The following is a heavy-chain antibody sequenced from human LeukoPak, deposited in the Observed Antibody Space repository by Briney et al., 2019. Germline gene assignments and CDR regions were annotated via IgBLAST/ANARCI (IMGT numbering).Heavy chain of an antibody. J-gene: IGHJ3*02. Sequence: GASVKVSCKASGYTFTSYDTNWVRQATGQGLEWMGWMNPNSGNTGYAQKFQGRVTITRNTSISTAYMELSSLRSEDTAVYYCARELPHYYDSSDYYFDAFDIWGQGTMVTVSS. CDR1: GYTFTSYD. V-gene: IGHV1-8*03. D-gene: IGHD3-22*01. CDR3: ARELPHYYDSSDYYFDAFDI. CDR2: MNPNSGNT.